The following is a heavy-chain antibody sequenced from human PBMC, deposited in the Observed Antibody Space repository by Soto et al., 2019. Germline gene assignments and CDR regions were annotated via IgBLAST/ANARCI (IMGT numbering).Heavy chain of an antibody. CDR3: AKVPEQWTPGTPSGGLDP. CDR1: GFTFSTSA. Sequence: EVQLLESGGGLAQPGGSLRLSCAASGFTFSTSAMSWVRQAPGRGLEWVSAISGSGGSTYYADSVKGRFTISRDNSKNTLYLQMNSLRAEDTAVYYCAKVPEQWTPGTPSGGLDPWGQGTLVTVSS. V-gene: IGHV3-23*01. CDR2: ISGSGGST. J-gene: IGHJ5*02. D-gene: IGHD6-19*01.